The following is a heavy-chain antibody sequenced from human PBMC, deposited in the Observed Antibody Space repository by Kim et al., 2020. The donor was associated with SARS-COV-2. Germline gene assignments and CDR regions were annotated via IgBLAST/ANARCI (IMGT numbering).Heavy chain of an antibody. CDR2: IWYDGSNK. J-gene: IGHJ6*02. Sequence: GGSLRLSCAASGFTFSSYGMHWVRQAPGKGLEWVAVIWYDGSNKYYADSVKGRFTISRDNSKNTLYLQMNSLRAEDTAVYYCARGGTYYDFWSALRRSGMDVWGQGTTVTVSS. CDR3: ARGGTYYDFWSALRRSGMDV. V-gene: IGHV3-33*01. CDR1: GFTFSSYG. D-gene: IGHD3-3*01.